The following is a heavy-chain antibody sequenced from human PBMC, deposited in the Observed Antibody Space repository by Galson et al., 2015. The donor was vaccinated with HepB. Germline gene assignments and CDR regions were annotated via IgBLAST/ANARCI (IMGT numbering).Heavy chain of an antibody. D-gene: IGHD3-22*01. Sequence: SVKVSCKASGYTFSTYSITWVRQASGQGLEWMGWMNPDNRDTNYARKFQGRVTMTTDTSTSTAYMELRGLRSEDTAVYYCARDYYDSSGYYPPFYYWGQGTLVTVSS. V-gene: IGHV1-18*01. CDR2: MNPDNRDT. CDR1: GYTFSTYS. CDR3: ARDYYDSSGYYPPFYY. J-gene: IGHJ4*02.